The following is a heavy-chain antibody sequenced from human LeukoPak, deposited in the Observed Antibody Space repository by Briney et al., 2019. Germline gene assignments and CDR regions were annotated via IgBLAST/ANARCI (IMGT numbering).Heavy chain of an antibody. V-gene: IGHV4-38-2*02. D-gene: IGHD2-15*01. CDR3: ARDLSYCSGGSCYSGYYYYYMDV. CDR2: IYHSGST. Sequence: SETLSLTCAVSGYSISSGYYWGWIRQPPGKGLEWIGSIYHSGSTYYNPPLKSRVTISVDTSKNQFSLKLSSVTAADTAVYYCARDLSYCSGGSCYSGYYYYYMDVWGKGTTVTVSS. J-gene: IGHJ6*03. CDR1: GYSISSGYY.